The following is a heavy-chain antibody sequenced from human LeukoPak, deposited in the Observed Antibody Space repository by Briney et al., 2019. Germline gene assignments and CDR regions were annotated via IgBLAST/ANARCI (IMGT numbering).Heavy chain of an antibody. J-gene: IGHJ4*02. V-gene: IGHV6-1*01. CDR3: ARGAGRYFGY. CDR2: TYYRSKWYD. CDR1: GDSLSSNSVA. Sequence: SQTLSLTCAISGDSLSSNSVAWNWIRQSPSRGLEWLGRTYYRSKWYDEYALSVKSRITINPDTSKNQFSLQLNSVTPEDTAVYYCARGAGRYFGYWGQGTLITVSS.